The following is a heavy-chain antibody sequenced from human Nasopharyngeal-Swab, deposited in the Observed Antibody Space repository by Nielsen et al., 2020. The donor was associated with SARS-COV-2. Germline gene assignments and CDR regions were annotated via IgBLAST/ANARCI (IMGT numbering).Heavy chain of an antibody. Sequence: SETLSLTCAVYGGSFSGYYWSWIRQPPGKGLEWIGEINHSGSTNYNPSLKSRVTISVDTSKNQFSLKLSSVTAAETAVYYCAREYSSSSALLDYWGQGTLVTVSS. V-gene: IGHV4-34*01. D-gene: IGHD6-6*01. CDR2: INHSGST. J-gene: IGHJ4*02. CDR1: GGSFSGYY. CDR3: AREYSSSSALLDY.